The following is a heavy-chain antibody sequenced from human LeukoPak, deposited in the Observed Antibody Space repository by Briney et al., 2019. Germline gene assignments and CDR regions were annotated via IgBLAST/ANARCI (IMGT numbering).Heavy chain of an antibody. CDR1: GYTFTSYY. Sequence: ASVKVSCKASGYTFTSYYMHWVRQAPGQGLEWMGIINPSGGSTSYAQKFQGRVTMTTDTSTSTAYMELRSLRSDDTAVYYCARDLPATKFVVVTAISHYYYYGMDVWGQGTTVTVSS. CDR2: INPSGGST. CDR3: ARDLPATKFVVVTAISHYYYYGMDV. D-gene: IGHD2-21*02. V-gene: IGHV1-46*01. J-gene: IGHJ6*02.